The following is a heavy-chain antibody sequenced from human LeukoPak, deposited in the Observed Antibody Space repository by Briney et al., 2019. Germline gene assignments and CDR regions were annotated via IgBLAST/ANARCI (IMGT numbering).Heavy chain of an antibody. V-gene: IGHV1-69*13. J-gene: IGHJ4*02. CDR2: IIPIFGTA. Sequence: ASVKVSCKASGGTFSTHAINWVRQAPGQGLEWMGGIIPIFGTANYAQKFQGRVTITADESTSTAYMELSSLRSEDTAVYYCAGKLRFLEWLPPGYWGQGTLVTVSS. CDR1: GGTFSTHA. D-gene: IGHD3-3*01. CDR3: AGKLRFLEWLPPGY.